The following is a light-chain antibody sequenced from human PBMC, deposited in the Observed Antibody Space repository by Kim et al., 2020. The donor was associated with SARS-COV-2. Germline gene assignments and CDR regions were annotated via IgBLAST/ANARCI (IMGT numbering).Light chain of an antibody. CDR1: NSDVGAFNY. V-gene: IGLV2-14*03. Sequence: QSITISCTGTNSDVGAFNYVSWYQQHPGKAPKLLIYDVNNWPSGVSNRFSGSKSGNTASLTISGLQAEDEADYYCNSYVGSTNSYVFGTGTKVTVL. J-gene: IGLJ1*01. CDR2: DVN. CDR3: NSYVGSTNSYV.